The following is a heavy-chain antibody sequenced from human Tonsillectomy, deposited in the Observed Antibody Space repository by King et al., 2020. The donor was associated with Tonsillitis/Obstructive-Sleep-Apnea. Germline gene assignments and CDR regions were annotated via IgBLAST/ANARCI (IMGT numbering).Heavy chain of an antibody. J-gene: IGHJ6*02. V-gene: IGHV3-53*01. Sequence: VQLVESGGGLIQPGGSLRLSCAASGFTVSSNYMSWVRQAPGKGLEWVSLIYSGGNPFYADSVKGRFTISRDNSKNTLYLQMNSLRAEDTAVYYCARGPPSEAYYYYYGMDVWGQGTTVTVSS. D-gene: IGHD6-19*01. CDR3: ARGPPSEAYYYYYGMDV. CDR2: IYSGGNP. CDR1: GFTVSSNY.